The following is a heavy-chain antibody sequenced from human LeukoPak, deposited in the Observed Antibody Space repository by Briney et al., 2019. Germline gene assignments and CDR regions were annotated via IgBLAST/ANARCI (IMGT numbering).Heavy chain of an antibody. CDR3: ARDGEIAVADEESAGYFQH. CDR2: IWYDGSNK. CDR1: GFTFSSYG. D-gene: IGHD6-19*01. J-gene: IGHJ1*01. V-gene: IGHV3-33*01. Sequence: GGSLRLSCAASGFTFSSYGMHWVRQAPGKGLEWVAVIWYDGSNKYYADSVKGRFTISGDNSKNTLYLQMNSPRAEDTAVYYCARDGEIAVADEESAGYFQHWGQGTLVTVSS.